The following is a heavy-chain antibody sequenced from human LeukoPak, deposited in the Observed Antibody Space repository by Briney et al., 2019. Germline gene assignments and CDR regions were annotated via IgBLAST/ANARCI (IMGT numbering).Heavy chain of an antibody. J-gene: IGHJ3*02. V-gene: IGHV4-34*01. CDR3: ARAKDSSGYLVPIDAFDI. D-gene: IGHD3-22*01. Sequence: SETLSLTCAVYGGSFSGYYWSWIRQPPGEGLEWIGEINHSGSSNYNPSLKSRVTISVDTSKNQFSLKLSSVTAADTAVYYCARAKDSSGYLVPIDAFDIWGQGTMVTVSS. CDR2: INHSGSS. CDR1: GGSFSGYY.